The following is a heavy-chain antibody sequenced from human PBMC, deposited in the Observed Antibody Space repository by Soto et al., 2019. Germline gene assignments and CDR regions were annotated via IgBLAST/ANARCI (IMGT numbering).Heavy chain of an antibody. D-gene: IGHD1-26*01. V-gene: IGHV3-33*01. CDR3: ASSGG. CDR2: IWYDGSNK. Sequence: LRLSCAASGFIFRSYGMHWVRQAPGKGLEWVAVIWYDGSNKNYADPVKGRFTISRDNAKDTLFLQMNSLRAEDTAVYYCASSGGWGQGTLVTAPQ. J-gene: IGHJ4*02. CDR1: GFIFRSYG.